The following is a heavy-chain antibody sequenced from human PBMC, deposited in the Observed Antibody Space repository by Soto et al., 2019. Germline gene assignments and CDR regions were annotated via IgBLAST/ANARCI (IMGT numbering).Heavy chain of an antibody. D-gene: IGHD3-10*01. CDR1: GGSIISGDYY. Sequence: TLSLTCTVSGGSIISGDYYWSWIRQPPGKGLEWIGYIYYSGDTSYNPSLKSRVTISIDTSKNQFSLKLSSVTAADTAVYYCARVRREFDTSGPVDYWGQGTLVTVSS. J-gene: IGHJ4*02. CDR3: ARVRREFDTSGPVDY. CDR2: IYYSGDT. V-gene: IGHV4-30-4*08.